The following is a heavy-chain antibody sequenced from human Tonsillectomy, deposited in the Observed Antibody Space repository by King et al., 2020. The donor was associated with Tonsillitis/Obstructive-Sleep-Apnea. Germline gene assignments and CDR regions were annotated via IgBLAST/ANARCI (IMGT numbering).Heavy chain of an antibody. CDR2: IYYSGST. V-gene: IGHV4-59*01. CDR1: GGSISSYY. D-gene: IGHD6-13*01. J-gene: IGHJ4*02. CDR3: ARGGGYNSSWYVRNFDY. Sequence: VQLQESGPGLVKPSETLSLTCTVSGGSISSYYWSWIRQPPGKRLEWIGYIYYSGSTNYNPSLKSRVTISVDTSKNQFSLKLSSVTAADTAVYYCARGGGYNSSWYVRNFDYWGQGTLVTVSS.